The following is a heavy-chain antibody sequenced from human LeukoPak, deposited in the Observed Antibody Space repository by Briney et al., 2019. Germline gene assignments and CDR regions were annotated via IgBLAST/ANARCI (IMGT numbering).Heavy chain of an antibody. D-gene: IGHD3-9*01. CDR2: IHYTGAT. CDR1: GGSITGYY. CDR3: ARGNILTGYCFDF. Sequence: SETLSLTCAVYGGSITGYYWSWIRQTPGRGLEWVGEIHYTGATSYNPSLKSRATISTNTSKNQFSLRLSSVTAADTAVYYCARGNILTGYCFDFWGQGALVTVSS. J-gene: IGHJ4*02. V-gene: IGHV4-34*01.